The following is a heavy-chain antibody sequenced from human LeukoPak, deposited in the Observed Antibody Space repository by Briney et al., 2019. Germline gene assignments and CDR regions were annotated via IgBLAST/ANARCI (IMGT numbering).Heavy chain of an antibody. CDR1: GGSISTYY. D-gene: IGHD6-13*01. V-gene: IGHV4-30-4*01. J-gene: IGHJ4*02. Sequence: PSETLSLTCTVSGGSISTYYWSWIRQPPGKGLEWIGYIYYSGSTYYNPSLKSRVTISVDTSKNQFSLKLSSVTAADTAVYYCARGIAAAGTDYWGQGTLVTVTS. CDR2: IYYSGST. CDR3: ARGIAAAGTDY.